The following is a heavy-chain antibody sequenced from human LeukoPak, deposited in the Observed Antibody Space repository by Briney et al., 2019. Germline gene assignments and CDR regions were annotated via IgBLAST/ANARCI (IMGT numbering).Heavy chain of an antibody. Sequence: GGSLRLSCAAAGNYWMHWVRQAPGKGLVWVSHINSDGSWTSYADSVKGRFTISKDNAKNTVHLQMNNLRAEDTAVYYCVSFYETYWGRGTLVTVSS. V-gene: IGHV3-74*01. CDR2: INSDGSWT. CDR3: VSFYETY. CDR1: GNYW. J-gene: IGHJ4*02. D-gene: IGHD2-2*01.